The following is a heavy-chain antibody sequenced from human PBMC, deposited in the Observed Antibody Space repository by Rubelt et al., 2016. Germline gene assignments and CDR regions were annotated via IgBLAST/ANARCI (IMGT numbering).Heavy chain of an antibody. Sequence: QLHESGPGLVKPSETLSLTCAVYGGSFSGYYWTWIRQTPGKGLEWIGEINHSGSSNYNPSLMRRVPISVDTSKKHFARQRKSVTAADTAVYYCARAFYDSSGYNCFDPWGRGTLVTVSS. J-gene: IGHJ5*02. CDR1: GGSFSGYY. D-gene: IGHD3-22*01. V-gene: IGHV4-34*01. CDR2: INHSGSS. CDR3: ARAFYDSSGYNCFDP.